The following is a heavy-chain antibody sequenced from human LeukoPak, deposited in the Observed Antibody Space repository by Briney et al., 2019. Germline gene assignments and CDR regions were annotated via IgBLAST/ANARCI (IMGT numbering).Heavy chain of an antibody. D-gene: IGHD3-16*02. CDR1: GVSFSGYY. CDR3: ARGYTRTYYDYVWGSYRWHYFDY. J-gene: IGHJ4*02. Sequence: SETLSLTCAVYGVSFSGYYWSWIRQPPGKGLEWIGEINHSGSTNYNPSLKSRVTISVDTSKNQFSLKLSSVTAADTAVYYCARGYTRTYYDYVWGSYRWHYFDYWGQGTLVTVSS. CDR2: INHSGST. V-gene: IGHV4-34*01.